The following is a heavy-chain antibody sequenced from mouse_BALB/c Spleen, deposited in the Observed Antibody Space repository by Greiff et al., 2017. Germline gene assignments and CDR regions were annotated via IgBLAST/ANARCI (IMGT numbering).Heavy chain of an antibody. CDR2: IYPGDGDT. CDR3: ARSWEGPMDY. CDR1: GYTFTSYW. J-gene: IGHJ4*01. V-gene: IGHV1-87*01. Sequence: QVQLQQSGAELARPGASVKLSCKASGYTFTSYWMQWVKQRPGQGLEWIGAIYPGDGDTRYTQKFKGKATLTADKSSSTAYMQLSSLASEDSAVYYCARSWEGPMDYWGQGTSVTVSS. D-gene: IGHD4-1*01.